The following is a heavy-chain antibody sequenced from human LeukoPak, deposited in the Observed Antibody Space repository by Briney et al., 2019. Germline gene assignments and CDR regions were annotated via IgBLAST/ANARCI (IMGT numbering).Heavy chain of an antibody. CDR3: ARDLYSSSCDY. J-gene: IGHJ4*02. CDR2: IWYDGSNK. CDR1: GFTFSSYG. D-gene: IGHD6-13*01. Sequence: PGGSLRLSCAASGFTFSSYGMPWVRQAPGKGLEWVAVIWYDGSNKYYADSVKGRLTISRDDSENTLYLQMDSLRVGDTAVYYCARDLYSSSCDYWGQGTLVTVSS. V-gene: IGHV3-33*01.